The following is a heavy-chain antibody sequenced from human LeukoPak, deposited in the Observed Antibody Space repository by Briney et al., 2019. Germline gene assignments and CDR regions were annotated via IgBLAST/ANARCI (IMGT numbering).Heavy chain of an antibody. V-gene: IGHV1-18*01. D-gene: IGHD3-10*01. CDR3: ARASGFPDY. CDR2: ISAYNGNT. J-gene: IGHJ4*02. Sequence: ASVKVSCKASGYTFTSYGISWVRQAPGQGLEWMGWISAYNGNTNYAQKFQGRVTMTRDTSISTAYMELSRLRSDDTAVYYCARASGFPDYWGQGTLVTVSS. CDR1: GYTFTSYG.